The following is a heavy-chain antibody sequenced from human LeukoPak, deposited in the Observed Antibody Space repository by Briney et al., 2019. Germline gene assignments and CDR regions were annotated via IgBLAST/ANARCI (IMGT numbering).Heavy chain of an antibody. D-gene: IGHD3-10*01. CDR1: GYTFTSYD. J-gene: IGHJ4*02. CDR3: ARRVRGVIPRFDY. V-gene: IGHV1-8*01. CDR2: MNPNSGNT. Sequence: ASVKVSCKASGYTFTSYDINWVRQAPGQGLEWMGGMNPNSGNTGYAQKFQGRVTMTRNTSISTAYMELSSLRSEDTAVYYCARRVRGVIPRFDYWGQGTLVTVSS.